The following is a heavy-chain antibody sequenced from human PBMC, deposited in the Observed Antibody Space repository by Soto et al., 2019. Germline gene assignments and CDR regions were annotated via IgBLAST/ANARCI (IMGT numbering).Heavy chain of an antibody. CDR1: GYTFTGHY. J-gene: IGHJ4*02. D-gene: IGHD1-26*01. V-gene: IGHV1-2*02. CDR3: GRGRSGQIVVFY. Sequence: ASVKVSCKASGYTFTGHYIHWVRQAPEQGPEWMGEIGPESGATRYAQRFQGRVTMTRDMSITTVYTELNNLSPDDTAVYYCGRGRSGQIVVFYWGQGTPVTAPQ. CDR2: IGPESGAT.